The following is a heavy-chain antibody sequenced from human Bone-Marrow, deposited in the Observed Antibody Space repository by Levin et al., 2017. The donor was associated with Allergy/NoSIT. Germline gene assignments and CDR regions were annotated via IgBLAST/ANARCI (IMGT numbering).Heavy chain of an antibody. D-gene: IGHD6-13*01. CDR2: VYVSGGT. V-gene: IGHV4-61*02. CDR3: ARDIAETGSWWFDP. Sequence: SQTLSLTCTVSGGSINSGAAYWSWIRQSAGNGLEWIGRVYVSGGTIYNPSFQSRVTMSVDTSRNQFSLQLSSVTAADTAIYFCARDIAETGSWWFDPWGQGILVTVSS. CDR1: GGSINSGAAY. J-gene: IGHJ5*02.